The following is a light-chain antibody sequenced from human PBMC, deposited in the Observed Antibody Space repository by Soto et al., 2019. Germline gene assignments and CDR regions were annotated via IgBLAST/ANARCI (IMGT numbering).Light chain of an antibody. CDR3: SSYTSSSTWV. CDR2: EVS. CDR1: SSDIGSYNR. Sequence: QSALTQPPSVSGSPGQSVTISCTGTSSDIGSYNRVSWYQQPPGTAPKLMIYEVSNRPSGVPDRFSGSKSGNTASLPISGLQAEDEADYYCSSYTSSSTWVFGTGTKLTVL. V-gene: IGLV2-18*02. J-gene: IGLJ1*01.